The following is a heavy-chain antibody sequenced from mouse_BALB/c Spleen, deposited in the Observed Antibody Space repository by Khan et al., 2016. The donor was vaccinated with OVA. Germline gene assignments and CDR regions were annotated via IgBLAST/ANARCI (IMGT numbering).Heavy chain of an antibody. CDR3: ARGNYYGYYIDY. CDR1: GYSITSGYV. D-gene: IGHD1-1*01. Sequence: EVKLLESGPGLVKPSQSLSLTCTVTGYSITSGYVWNWIRQLPGNKLEWMGYISYSGGTSYHPSLKSRISITRDTSKNQFFLQLNSVTTEDTATYYCARGNYYGYYIDYWGQGTPLTVSS. V-gene: IGHV3-2*02. CDR2: ISYSGGT. J-gene: IGHJ2*01.